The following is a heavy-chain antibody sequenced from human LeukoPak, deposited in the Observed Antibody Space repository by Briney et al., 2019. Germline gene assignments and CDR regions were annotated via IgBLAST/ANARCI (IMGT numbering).Heavy chain of an antibody. V-gene: IGHV1-3*01. J-gene: IGHJ3*02. Sequence: ASVKVSCKASGYPFISYAMHWVRQAPGQRLEWMGWINVGNGNTEYAQKFQGRVTITRDTSATATYMELSSLRSEDTAVYYCARAIEMATMWGAFDIWGQGTMVTVSS. CDR3: ARAIEMATMWGAFDI. CDR1: GYPFISYA. D-gene: IGHD5-24*01. CDR2: INVGNGNT.